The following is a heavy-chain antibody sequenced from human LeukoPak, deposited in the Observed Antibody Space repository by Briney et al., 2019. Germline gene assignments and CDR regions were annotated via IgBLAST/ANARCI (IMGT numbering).Heavy chain of an antibody. Sequence: SQTLSLTCAISGDSVSSNSAAWNWIRQSPSRGLEWLGRTYYRSKWYNDYAVSVKSRITINPDTSKNQFSRQLNSVTPEDTAVYYCARDLSIAVATTLRYYYYGMDVWGKGTTVTVSS. CDR3: ARDLSIAVATTLRYYYYGMDV. CDR1: GDSVSSNSAA. CDR2: TYYRSKWYN. J-gene: IGHJ6*04. D-gene: IGHD6-19*01. V-gene: IGHV6-1*01.